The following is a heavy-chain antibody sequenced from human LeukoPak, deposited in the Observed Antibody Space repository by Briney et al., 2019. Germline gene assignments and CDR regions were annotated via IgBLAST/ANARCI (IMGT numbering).Heavy chain of an antibody. V-gene: IGHV2-70*11. Sequence: ESGPALVKPTQTLTLTCTFSGLSLSTSGMFVSWIRQPPGKALEWLARIDWDDDKHYNTSLKTRLTISKDTSKNQVVPTMTNMYPVGTATYYCARSPATTRFDYWGQGTLVTVSS. J-gene: IGHJ4*02. CDR1: GLSLSTSGMF. CDR2: IDWDDDK. D-gene: IGHD4-17*01. CDR3: ARSPATTRFDY.